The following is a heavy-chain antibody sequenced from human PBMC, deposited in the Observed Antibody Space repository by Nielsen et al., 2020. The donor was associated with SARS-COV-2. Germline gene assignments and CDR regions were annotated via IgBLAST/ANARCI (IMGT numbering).Heavy chain of an antibody. Sequence: SETLSLTCTVSGGSISSSSYYWGWIRQPPGKGLEWIGSIYYSGSTYYNPSLKSRVTISVDTSKNQFSLKLSSVTAADTAVYYCARGYHSPYSSGLYYWGQGTLVTVSS. CDR2: IYYSGST. D-gene: IGHD6-19*01. CDR1: GGSISSSSYY. J-gene: IGHJ4*02. V-gene: IGHV4-39*01. CDR3: ARGYHSPYSSGLYY.